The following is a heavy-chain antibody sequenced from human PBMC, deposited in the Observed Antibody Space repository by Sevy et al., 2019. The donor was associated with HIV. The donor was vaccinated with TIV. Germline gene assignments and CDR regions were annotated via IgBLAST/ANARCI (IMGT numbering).Heavy chain of an antibody. CDR3: VRESIGAVGDFDY. Sequence: SETLSLTCTVSGGSFSNYFWSWIRQPPGKRLEWIGYIYSSGSTNYNPSLKSRVTISVDTSKNQFSLKLSSVTAADTAVYYCVRESIGAVGDFDYWGQGTLVTVSS. D-gene: IGHD6-13*01. CDR1: GGSFSNYF. J-gene: IGHJ4*02. CDR2: IYSSGST. V-gene: IGHV4-59*01.